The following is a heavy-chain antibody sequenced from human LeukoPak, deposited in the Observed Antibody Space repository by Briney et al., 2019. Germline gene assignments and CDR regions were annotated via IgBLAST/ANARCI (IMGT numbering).Heavy chain of an antibody. J-gene: IGHJ4*02. V-gene: IGHV3-23*01. CDR1: GFTFSRYA. CDR3: VKRHDSNGPTGYFDY. D-gene: IGHD3-22*01. CDR2: VTGRGDET. Sequence: GGPLRLSCAASGFTFSRYAVGWVRQAPGKGLEWVSSVTGRGDETHYADSVKGRFTISRDNSKNTLYLQMNSLRAEDTALYYCVKRHDSNGPTGYFDYWGQGTLVTVSS.